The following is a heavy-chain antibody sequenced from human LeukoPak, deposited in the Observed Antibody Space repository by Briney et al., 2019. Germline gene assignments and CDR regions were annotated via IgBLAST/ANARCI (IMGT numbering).Heavy chain of an antibody. D-gene: IGHD2/OR15-2a*01. Sequence: PSETLSLTCTVSGGSISSSSYYWGWIRQPPGKGLEWIGSIYYSGSTNYNPSLKSRVTISVDTSKNQFSLKLSSVTAADTAVYYCARVIHWAFDIWGQGTMVTVSS. CDR1: GGSISSSSYY. CDR2: IYYSGST. J-gene: IGHJ3*02. V-gene: IGHV4-39*07. CDR3: ARVIHWAFDI.